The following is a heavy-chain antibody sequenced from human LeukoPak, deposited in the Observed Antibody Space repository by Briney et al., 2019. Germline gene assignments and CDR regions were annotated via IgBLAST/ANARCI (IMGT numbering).Heavy chain of an antibody. Sequence: PGGSLRLSCVASGFSFKTYEMDWVRQAPGKGLEWISYISVGGSDEDYADSVKGRFSISRDNAKNSLFLQMNSLRVEDTAVYYCARDAGFNNGWPAWGQGTLVTVSS. D-gene: IGHD6-19*01. CDR1: GFSFKTYE. CDR3: ARDAGFNNGWPA. CDR2: ISVGGSDE. J-gene: IGHJ5*02. V-gene: IGHV3-48*03.